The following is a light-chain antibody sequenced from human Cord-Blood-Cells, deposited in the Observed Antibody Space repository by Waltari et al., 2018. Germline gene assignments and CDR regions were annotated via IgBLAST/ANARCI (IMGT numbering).Light chain of an antibody. CDR3: CSYAGSSTWV. CDR2: EGS. V-gene: IGLV2-23*01. J-gene: IGLJ3*02. Sequence: QSALTHPASVSGSPGQSLTISCTGTRSDVGSYNLVSWYQQHPGKAPKLSLYEGSKRSSGVSNRFSVSKSGNTASLTISGLQAEDEADYYFCSYAGSSTWVFGGGTKLTVL. CDR1: RSDVGSYNL.